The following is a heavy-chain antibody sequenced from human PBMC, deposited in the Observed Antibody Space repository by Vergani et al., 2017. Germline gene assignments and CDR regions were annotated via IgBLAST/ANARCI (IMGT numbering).Heavy chain of an antibody. D-gene: IGHD3-10*01. CDR2: ISNDGSKK. CDR3: AKAGSDTSGSLQYNFYMDG. Sequence: QVQLAESGGGRVQPGRSLRLSCAASGFSFSSHAIHWVRQAPGKGLEWVAVISNDGSKKYYADSVKGRFTISRDNSNNTLDLQMNSLRTQDTAVYYCAKAGSDTSGSLQYNFYMDGWGKGTTVTVS. J-gene: IGHJ6*03. CDR1: GFSFSSHA. V-gene: IGHV3-30*18.